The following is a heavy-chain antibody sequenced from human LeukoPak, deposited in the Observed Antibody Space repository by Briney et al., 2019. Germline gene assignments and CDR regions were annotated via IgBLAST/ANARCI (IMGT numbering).Heavy chain of an antibody. CDR3: AREYSYYYDSTTPRSAFDI. V-gene: IGHV1-69*05. CDR1: GDTFSSYA. Sequence: SSVKVSCKASGDTFSSYAISCVPQAPGQGLEWMGGIIPIFGTANSAQKFQGRDTITTVESTSTAYMELSSLRSEDTAVYYCAREYSYYYDSTTPRSAFDIWGEGTMVTVSS. CDR2: IIPIFGTA. D-gene: IGHD3-22*01. J-gene: IGHJ3*02.